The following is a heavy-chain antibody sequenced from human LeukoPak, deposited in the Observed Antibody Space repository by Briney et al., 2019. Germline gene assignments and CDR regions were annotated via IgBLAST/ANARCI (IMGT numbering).Heavy chain of an antibody. Sequence: HPGGSLRLSCAASGFTFSSYAMHWVRQAPGKGLEWVAVISYDGSNKYYADSVKGRFTFSRDNSKNTLYLQMNSLRAEDTAVYYCAKEYCSNSVCHSLDYWGQGTLVTVSS. V-gene: IGHV3-30*18. J-gene: IGHJ4*02. CDR3: AKEYCSNSVCHSLDY. CDR2: ISYDGSNK. CDR1: GFTFSSYA. D-gene: IGHD2-8*01.